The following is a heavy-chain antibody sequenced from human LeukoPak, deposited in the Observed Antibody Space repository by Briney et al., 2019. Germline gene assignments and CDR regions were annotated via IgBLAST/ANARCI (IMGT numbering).Heavy chain of an antibody. CDR3: AKAFDYDFWSGSSTGCDY. V-gene: IGHV3-23*01. CDR1: GFTFSSYA. D-gene: IGHD3-3*01. Sequence: GGSLRLSCAASGFTFSSYAMSWVRQAPGKGLEWVSAISGSGGSTYYADSVKGRFTISRDNSKNTLYLQMNSLRAEDTAVYYCAKAFDYDFWSGSSTGCDYWGQGTLVTVSS. CDR2: ISGSGGST. J-gene: IGHJ4*02.